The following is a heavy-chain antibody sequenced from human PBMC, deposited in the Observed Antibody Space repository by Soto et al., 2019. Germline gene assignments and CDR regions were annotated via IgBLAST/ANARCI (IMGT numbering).Heavy chain of an antibody. CDR1: GFTFSSYN. Sequence: GGSLRLSCAASGFTFSSYNMNWVRPAPGKGLEWVSSISSSSSYIYYADSVKGRFTISRDNAKNSLYLQMNSLRAEDTAVYYCASQVVYCSSTSCPFDYWGQGTLVTVSS. CDR2: ISSSSSYI. J-gene: IGHJ4*02. D-gene: IGHD2-2*01. CDR3: ASQVVYCSSTSCPFDY. V-gene: IGHV3-21*01.